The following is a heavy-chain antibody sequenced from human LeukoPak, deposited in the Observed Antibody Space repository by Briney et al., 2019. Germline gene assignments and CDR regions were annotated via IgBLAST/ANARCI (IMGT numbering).Heavy chain of an antibody. CDR2: IIPIFGTA. Sequence: SVKVSCKASGGTFSSYAISWVRQAPGQGLEWMGGIIPIFGTANYAQKFQGRVTITADESTSTAYMELSSLRSEDTAVYYCARGRPYYDSSGYDYWGQGTLVTVSS. D-gene: IGHD3-22*01. CDR3: ARGRPYYDSSGYDY. CDR1: GGTFSSYA. V-gene: IGHV1-69*13. J-gene: IGHJ4*02.